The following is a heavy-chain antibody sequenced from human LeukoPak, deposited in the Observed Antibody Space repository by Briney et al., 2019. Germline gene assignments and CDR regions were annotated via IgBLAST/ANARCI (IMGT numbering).Heavy chain of an antibody. CDR3: AKDERGARGAAGNDY. J-gene: IGHJ4*02. Sequence: PGGSLRLSCAVSGFSFSNYAMSWVRQFPGKGLEWVSGISGTGGNTYYADSVKGRFTISRDNSKNMLYLQMNSLRAEDTAVYYCAKDERGARGAAGNDYWGQGTLVTVSS. CDR1: GFSFSNYA. V-gene: IGHV3-23*01. D-gene: IGHD3-10*01. CDR2: ISGTGGNT.